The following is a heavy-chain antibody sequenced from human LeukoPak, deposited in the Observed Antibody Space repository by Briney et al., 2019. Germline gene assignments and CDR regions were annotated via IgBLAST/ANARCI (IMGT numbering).Heavy chain of an antibody. V-gene: IGHV3-74*03. CDR3: VRNMVRGIVYFDS. D-gene: IGHD3-10*01. Sequence: GGSLRLSCAASGFTFSSYAMHWVRQTPGKGLVWVSRIRSDGADIQYADSVRGRFTISRDNAKSTLYLQMNSLRTEDTAVYFCVRNMVRGIVYFDSWGQGTLVTVSS. CDR2: IRSDGADI. CDR1: GFTFSSYA. J-gene: IGHJ4*02.